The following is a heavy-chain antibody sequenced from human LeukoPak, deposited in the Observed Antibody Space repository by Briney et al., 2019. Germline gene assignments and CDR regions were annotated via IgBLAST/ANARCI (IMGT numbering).Heavy chain of an antibody. J-gene: IGHJ4*02. Sequence: SETLSLTCAVYGGSFSGYYWSWIRQPPGKGLEWIGEINHSGSTNYNPSLKSRVTMSVDTSKNQFSLKLSSVTAADTAVYYCARGVAAAEYWGQGTLVTVSS. V-gene: IGHV4-34*01. CDR1: GGSFSGYY. CDR2: INHSGST. D-gene: IGHD6-13*01. CDR3: ARGVAAAEY.